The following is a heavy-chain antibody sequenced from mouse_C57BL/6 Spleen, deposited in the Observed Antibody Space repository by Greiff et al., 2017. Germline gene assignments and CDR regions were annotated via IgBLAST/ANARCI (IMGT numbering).Heavy chain of an antibody. D-gene: IGHD1-1*01. CDR1: GFTFSSYA. J-gene: IGHJ1*03. Sequence: VQLKESGGGLVKPGGSLKLSCAASGFTFSSYAMSWVRQTPEKRLEWVATISDGGSYTYYPDNVKGRFTISRDNAKNNLYLQMSHLKSEDTAMYYCAREGTVVATYWYFDVWGTGTTVTVSS. V-gene: IGHV5-4*01. CDR3: AREGTVVATYWYFDV. CDR2: ISDGGSYT.